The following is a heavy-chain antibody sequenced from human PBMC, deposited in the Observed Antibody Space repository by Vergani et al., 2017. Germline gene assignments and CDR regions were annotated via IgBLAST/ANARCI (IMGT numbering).Heavy chain of an antibody. J-gene: IGHJ2*01. D-gene: IGHD4-23*01. CDR3: ARDSYGGDWYFDL. Sequence: QLQLQESGPGLVKPSETLSLTCTVSGGSISSSSYYWGWIRQPPGKGLEWIGSIYYSGSTYYNPSLKSRVTISVDTSTNQFSLKLSSVTAADTAVYYCARDSYGGDWYFDLWGRGTLVTVSS. V-gene: IGHV4-39*07. CDR2: IYYSGST. CDR1: GGSISSSSYY.